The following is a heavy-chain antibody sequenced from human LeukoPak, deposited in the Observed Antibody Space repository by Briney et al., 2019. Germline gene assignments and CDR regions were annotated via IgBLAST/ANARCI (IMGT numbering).Heavy chain of an antibody. V-gene: IGHV4-34*01. Sequence: SETLSLTCAVYGGSFRGYYWSWIRQPPGKGLEWIGEINHSGSTNYNPSLKSRVTISVDTSKNQFSLKLSSVTAADTAVYYCARRGGQWLRTYYLGYWGQGTLVTVSS. CDR1: GGSFRGYY. CDR2: INHSGST. CDR3: ARRGGQWLRTYYLGY. J-gene: IGHJ4*02. D-gene: IGHD6-19*01.